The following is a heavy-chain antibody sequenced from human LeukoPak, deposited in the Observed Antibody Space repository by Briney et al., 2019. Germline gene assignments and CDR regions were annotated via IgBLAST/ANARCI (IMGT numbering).Heavy chain of an antibody. V-gene: IGHV3-21*04. CDR1: GFTFSSYN. D-gene: IGHD2-15*01. CDR2: ITSSSTYI. Sequence: GGSLRLSCAASGFTFSSYNMNWVRLAPGKGLEWVSSITSSSTYIYYADSVKGRFTISRDNSKNTLYLQMNSLRAEDTAVYYCAKSGLNRFDYWGQGTLVTVSS. CDR3: AKSGLNRFDY. J-gene: IGHJ4*02.